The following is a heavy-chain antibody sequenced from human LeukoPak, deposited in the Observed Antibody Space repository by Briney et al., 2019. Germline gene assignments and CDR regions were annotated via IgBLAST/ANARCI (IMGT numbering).Heavy chain of an antibody. CDR3: AREGVEWELLRLTPTGYYYGMDV. V-gene: IGHV1-2*02. CDR2: INPNSGGT. J-gene: IGHJ6*02. CDR1: GYTFTGYY. Sequence: ASVKVSCKASGYTFTGYYMHWVRQAPGQGLEWMGWINPNSGGTNYAQKFQGRVTMTRDTSISTAYMELSRLRSDDTAVYYCAREGVEWELLRLTPTGYYYGMDVWGQGTTVTVSS. D-gene: IGHD1-26*01.